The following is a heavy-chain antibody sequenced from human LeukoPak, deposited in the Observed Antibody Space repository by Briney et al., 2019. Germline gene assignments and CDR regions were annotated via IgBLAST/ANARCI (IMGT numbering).Heavy chain of an antibody. Sequence: PSQTLSLTCTVSGAPINSGDFFWSWIRQAPGQGLEWIDNIYYSGSTSSNPSLRCRTTLSVDTSKNEFSLRLRSVTAADTAVYYCARVGLDLRSSSVFDHWGQGTLVTVSS. V-gene: IGHV4-30-4*08. J-gene: IGHJ4*02. CDR2: IYYSGST. CDR3: ARVGLDLRSSSVFDH. D-gene: IGHD3-3*01. CDR1: GAPINSGDFF.